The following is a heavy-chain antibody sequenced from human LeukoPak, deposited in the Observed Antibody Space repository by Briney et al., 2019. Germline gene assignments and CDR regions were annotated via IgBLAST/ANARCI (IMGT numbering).Heavy chain of an antibody. CDR1: GITFSSYA. CDR2: ISGSGDNT. D-gene: IGHD3-9*01. J-gene: IGHJ4*02. V-gene: IGHV3-23*01. Sequence: GGSLRLSCAASGITFSSYAMSWVRQAPGKGLEWVSSISGSGDNTYYADSVKGRFTISRDNSKNTLYLQMNSLRPENTAVYYCAKDLRLGLRYFDWLLSPFDYWGQGTLVTVSS. CDR3: AKDLRLGLRYFDWLLSPFDY.